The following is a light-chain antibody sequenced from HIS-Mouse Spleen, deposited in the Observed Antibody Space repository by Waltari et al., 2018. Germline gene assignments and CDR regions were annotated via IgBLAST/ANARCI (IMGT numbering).Light chain of an antibody. CDR2: EDR. CDR1: ALPKKY. V-gene: IGLV3-10*01. J-gene: IGLJ2*01. Sequence: SYELTQPPSVSVSPGQTARNTCSGDALPKKYAYWYQQKSGQAPVLVIYEDRKRPSGIPERCSGSSSGTMATLTISGAQVEDEADYYCYSTDSSGNHRVFGGGTKLTVL. CDR3: YSTDSSGNHRV.